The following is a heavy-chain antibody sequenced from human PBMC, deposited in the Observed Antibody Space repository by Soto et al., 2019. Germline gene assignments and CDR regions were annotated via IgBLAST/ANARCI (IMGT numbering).Heavy chain of an antibody. CDR3: ARGGELSPRLYYYYGMDV. D-gene: IGHD3-10*01. CDR1: GYSFTSHY. CDR2: IYPGGVNI. Sequence: GASVKVSCKAIGYSFTSHYMHWVRQAPGQGLEWMGTIYPGGVNIGYAQKFKGRVTMTKDTSTSTVYMELNSLTSEDTAVYYCARGGELSPRLYYYYGMDVWGQGTTVTVSS. V-gene: IGHV1-46*03. J-gene: IGHJ6*02.